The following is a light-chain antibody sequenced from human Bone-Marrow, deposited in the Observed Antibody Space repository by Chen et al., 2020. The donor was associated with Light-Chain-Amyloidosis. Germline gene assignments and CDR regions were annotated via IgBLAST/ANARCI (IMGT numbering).Light chain of an antibody. CDR1: TNDVGRYKY. J-gene: IGLJ2*01. V-gene: IGLV2-14*03. CDR2: DVD. CDR3: GSFTTTNSIV. Sequence: QSALTQPASVSGSPGQSITISCTGTTNDVGRYKYVSWYQQHPGKAPKLLIHDVDSRPSGISDRFSGSQSGNTASLTSSGLQADDEADYYCGSFTTTNSIVFGGGTKLTVL.